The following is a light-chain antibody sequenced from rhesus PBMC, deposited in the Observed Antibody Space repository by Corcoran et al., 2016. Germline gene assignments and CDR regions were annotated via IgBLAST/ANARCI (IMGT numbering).Light chain of an antibody. CDR2: AAS. V-gene: IGKV1-74*01. Sequence: DIQMTQSPSSLSASVADRVTITCRASENVNNYLHWYQQKPGKAPKLLTYAASTLQSGVPSRFSGSGSGTDYTFTISSLQPEDVATYYCQHSYGTPYSFGQGTKVEIK. CDR3: QHSYGTPYS. CDR1: ENVNNY. J-gene: IGKJ2*01.